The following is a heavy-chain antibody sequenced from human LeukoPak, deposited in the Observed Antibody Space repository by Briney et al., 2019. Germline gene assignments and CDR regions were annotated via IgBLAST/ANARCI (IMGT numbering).Heavy chain of an antibody. CDR1: GFTFSRYA. J-gene: IGHJ4*02. Sequence: GGSLRLSCAASGFTFSRYAMSWVPQAPGKGLEWVSHISSCGGTTNYADSVKGRFTISRDNSKNTLYLQMNSLRAEDTAIYYCAKNSSGWYSFDSWGQGTLVTVDS. CDR2: ISSCGGTT. CDR3: AKNSSGWYSFDS. V-gene: IGHV3-23*01. D-gene: IGHD6-19*01.